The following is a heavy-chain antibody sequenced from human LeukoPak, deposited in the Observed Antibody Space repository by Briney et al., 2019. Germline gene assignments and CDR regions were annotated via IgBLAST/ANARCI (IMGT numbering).Heavy chain of an antibody. J-gene: IGHJ5*02. D-gene: IGHD6-19*01. V-gene: IGHV4-38-2*02. CDR2: IYHSGST. CDR3: ARGVYSSGWYYDWFDP. CDR1: GYSISSGYY. Sequence: SETLSLTCTVSGYSISSGYYWGWIRQPPGKGLEWIGSIYHSGSTYYNPSLRSRITISVDTSKNQFSLKLGSVTDADTAVYYCARGVYSSGWYYDWFDPWGQGTLVTVSS.